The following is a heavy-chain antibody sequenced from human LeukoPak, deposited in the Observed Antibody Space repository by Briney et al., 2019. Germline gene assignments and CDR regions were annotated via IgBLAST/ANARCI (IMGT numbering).Heavy chain of an antibody. V-gene: IGHV1-2*02. CDR3: ARASGYNYNFDY. J-gene: IGHJ4*02. D-gene: IGHD5-24*01. CDR2: INPNSGGT. Sequence: ASVKVSCKASGYTFTGYYMHWVRQAPGQGLEWMGWINPNSGGTNYAQKFQGRVTTTRDTSISTAYMELSRLRSDDTAVYYCARASGYNYNFDYWGQGTLVTVSS. CDR1: GYTFTGYY.